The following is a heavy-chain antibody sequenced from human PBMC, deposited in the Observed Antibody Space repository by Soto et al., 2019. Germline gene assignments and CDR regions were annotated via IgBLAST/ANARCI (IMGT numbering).Heavy chain of an antibody. Sequence: QVQLVQSGAEVKKPGSSVKVSCQVSGGTFSTWTINWVRQAPGQGPEWVGRIIPFLDMTEYAQKFQGRVTITADKPTSTAFLELNSLRPDDTTVYYCARDLGATAGHWDFDLWGPGTLISVSS. D-gene: IGHD6-13*01. V-gene: IGHV1-69*08. CDR1: GGTFSTWT. CDR3: ARDLGATAGHWDFDL. J-gene: IGHJ2*01. CDR2: IIPFLDMT.